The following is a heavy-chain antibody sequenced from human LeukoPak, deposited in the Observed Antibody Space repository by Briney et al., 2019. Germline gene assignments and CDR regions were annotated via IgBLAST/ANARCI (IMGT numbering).Heavy chain of an antibody. D-gene: IGHD5-18*01. CDR2: ISSLSGTI. CDR1: GFTFSSYS. Sequence: PGGSLRLSCAASGFTFSSYSMNWVRQAPGEGLEWVSYISSLSGTIYYADSVKGRFTISRDNAKNSLYLQMDSLRAEDTAVYYCARDRESDKAMVNGNWFDPWGKGTLVTVSS. CDR3: ARDRESDKAMVNGNWFDP. V-gene: IGHV3-48*01. J-gene: IGHJ5*02.